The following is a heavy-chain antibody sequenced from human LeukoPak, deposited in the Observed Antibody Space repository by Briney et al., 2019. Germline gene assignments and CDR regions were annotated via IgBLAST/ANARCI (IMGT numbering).Heavy chain of an antibody. D-gene: IGHD3-22*01. CDR1: GFTFSNYV. Sequence: GGSLRLSCAASGFTFSNYVMNWVRQAPGKGLEWVSFISTSSSYIHYADSVKGRFTISRDNAKNSLYLQMNSLRAEGTAVYYCARTPQGSSGYSVDYWGQGTLVTVSS. CDR2: ISTSSSYI. CDR3: ARTPQGSSGYSVDY. J-gene: IGHJ4*02. V-gene: IGHV3-21*01.